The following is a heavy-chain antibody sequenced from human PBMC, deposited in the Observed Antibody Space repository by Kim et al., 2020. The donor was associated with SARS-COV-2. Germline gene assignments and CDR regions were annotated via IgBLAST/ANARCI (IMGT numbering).Heavy chain of an antibody. J-gene: IGHJ4*02. V-gene: IGHV3-73*01. CDR3: TSFTTSGETY. CDR2: YWT. D-gene: IGHD3-22*01. Sequence: YWTAYSASVKGRFTISRDDSKNTAYLQLNSLRAEDTAVYYCTSFTTSGETYWGQGTLVTVSS.